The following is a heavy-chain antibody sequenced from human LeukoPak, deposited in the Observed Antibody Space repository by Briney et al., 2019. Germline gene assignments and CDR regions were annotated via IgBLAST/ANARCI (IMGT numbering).Heavy chain of an antibody. CDR1: GFTFSSSA. CDR3: AKLLGYCSDGSCYFPY. CDR2: ISNNGGYT. J-gene: IGHJ4*02. V-gene: IGHV3-23*01. Sequence: GSLRLSCAASGFTFSSSAMSWVRQAPGKGLEWVSAISNNGGYTYYADSVQGRFTISRDNSKSTLCLQMNSLRAEDTAVYYCAKLLGYCSDGSCYFPYWGQGTLVTVSS. D-gene: IGHD2-15*01.